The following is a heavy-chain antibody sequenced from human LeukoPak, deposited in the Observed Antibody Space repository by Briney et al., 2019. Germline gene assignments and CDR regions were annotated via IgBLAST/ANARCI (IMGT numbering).Heavy chain of an antibody. CDR1: GGSISSYY. Sequence: KPSETLSLTCTVSGGSISSYYWSWIRQPPGKGLEWIGYIYYSGSTNYNPSLKSRVTISVDTSKNQFSLKLSSVTAADTAVYYCATRDSSSLKVDYWGQGTLVTVSS. D-gene: IGHD6-13*01. V-gene: IGHV4-59*08. CDR2: IYYSGST. CDR3: ATRDSSSLKVDY. J-gene: IGHJ4*02.